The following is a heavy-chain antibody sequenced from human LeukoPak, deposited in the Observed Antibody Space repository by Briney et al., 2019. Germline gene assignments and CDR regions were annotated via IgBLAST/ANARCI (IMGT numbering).Heavy chain of an antibody. D-gene: IGHD6-13*01. CDR1: GFTFSSYS. CDR3: ARNRYGSSLDAFDI. J-gene: IGHJ3*02. V-gene: IGHV3-21*01. CDR2: ISSSSTYI. Sequence: GRSLRLSCAASGFTFSSYSMNWVRQAPGKGLEWVSSISSSSTYIYYADSVKGRFTISRDNAKNSLHLQMNSLRAKDTAVYYCARNRYGSSLDAFDIWGQGTVVTVSS.